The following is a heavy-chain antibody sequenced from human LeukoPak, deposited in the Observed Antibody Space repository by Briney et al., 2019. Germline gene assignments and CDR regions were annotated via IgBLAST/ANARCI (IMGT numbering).Heavy chain of an antibody. Sequence: GGSLRLSCAASGLTVSSDYMSWVRQAPGKGLEFVSIIYSGGNTYYADSMKGRFTISRDNSKNTLYLQMNSLRAEDTAVYFCVRQRRYCNSDTCYSGHDYWGQGTLVTVSS. V-gene: IGHV3-53*01. CDR3: VRQRRYCNSDTCYSGHDY. D-gene: IGHD2-15*01. CDR2: IYSGGNT. CDR1: GLTVSSDY. J-gene: IGHJ4*02.